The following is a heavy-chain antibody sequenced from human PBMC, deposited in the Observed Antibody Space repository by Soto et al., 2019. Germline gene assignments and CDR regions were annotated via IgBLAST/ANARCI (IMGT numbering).Heavy chain of an antibody. V-gene: IGHV4-30-2*01. CDR1: GGSISSGGYS. J-gene: IGHJ5*02. CDR3: ARSVYCTRTSCYLVGWFDP. Sequence: SETLSLTCAVSGGSISSGGYSWSWIRQPPGKGLEWIGYIYHSGSTNYNPSLKSRVTISVDKSKNQFSLNLSSVTAADTAVYYCARSVYCTRTSCYLVGWFDPWGQGTLVTVSS. D-gene: IGHD2-2*01. CDR2: IYHSGST.